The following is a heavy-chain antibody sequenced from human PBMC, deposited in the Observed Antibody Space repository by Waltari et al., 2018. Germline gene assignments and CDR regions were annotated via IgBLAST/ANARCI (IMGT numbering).Heavy chain of an antibody. D-gene: IGHD3-16*02. CDR2: ISVSGNST. Sequence: EVQLVESGGDFVQPGGSLRLSCAASGFTFSSYAMKWVRQPPGKGLEWVSGISVSGNSTHYADSVKGRFTISRDNAKNSLYLQMNSLRAEDTAVYYCARSLGGPDAFDIWGQGTMVTVSS. CDR3: ARSLGGPDAFDI. CDR1: GFTFSSYA. J-gene: IGHJ3*02. V-gene: IGHV3-23*04.